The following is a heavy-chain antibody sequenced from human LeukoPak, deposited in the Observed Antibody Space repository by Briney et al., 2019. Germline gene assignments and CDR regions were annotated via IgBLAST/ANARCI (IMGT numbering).Heavy chain of an antibody. D-gene: IGHD2-2*01. CDR2: INHSGST. Sequence: PSETLSLTCAAYGGSFSGYYWSWIRQPPGKGLEWIGEINHSGSTNYNPSLKSRVTISVDTSKNQFSLKLSSVTAADTAVYYCARGSPSGDIVVVPAAMKSAVWFDPWGQGTLVTVSS. CDR3: ARGSPSGDIVVVPAAMKSAVWFDP. CDR1: GGSFSGYY. V-gene: IGHV4-34*01. J-gene: IGHJ5*02.